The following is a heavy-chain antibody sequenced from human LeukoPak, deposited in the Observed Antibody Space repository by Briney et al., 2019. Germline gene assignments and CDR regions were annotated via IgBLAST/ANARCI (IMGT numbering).Heavy chain of an antibody. J-gene: IGHJ6*02. CDR1: GDSVSSSSAA. Sequence: SQTLSLTCAISGDSVSSSSAAWNWIRQSPSRGLEWLVGTYYRSKWYNDYAVSVKSRITINPDTSKNQFSLQLNSVTPEDTALYYCVRARRDSSGWYYYYGMDVWGQGTTVTVSS. CDR3: VRARRDSSGWYYYYGMDV. CDR2: TYYRSKWYN. V-gene: IGHV6-1*01. D-gene: IGHD6-19*01.